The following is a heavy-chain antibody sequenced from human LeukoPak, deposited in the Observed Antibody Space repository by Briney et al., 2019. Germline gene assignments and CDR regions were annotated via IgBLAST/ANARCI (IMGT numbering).Heavy chain of an antibody. Sequence: GGSLRLSCAASGFTFNNAWMSWVRQAPGKGLEWVGRIKSKTDGGATDYAAPVKGRFTISRDDSKNTLHLQMNSLKTEDTAVYYCTTRASYYDFWKTDYWGQGTLVTVSS. J-gene: IGHJ4*02. D-gene: IGHD3-3*01. V-gene: IGHV3-15*01. CDR1: GFTFNNAW. CDR3: TTRASYYDFWKTDY. CDR2: IKSKTDGGAT.